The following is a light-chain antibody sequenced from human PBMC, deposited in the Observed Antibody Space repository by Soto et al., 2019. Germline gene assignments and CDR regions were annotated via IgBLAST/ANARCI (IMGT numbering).Light chain of an antibody. CDR1: QTVTSTH. CDR3: QQSGSSPGT. V-gene: IGKV3-20*01. Sequence: EIVLTQPPGTLSLSPGEGATLSCRAGQTVTSTHLAWYQQKPGQAPRLLIYAASRRATGIPDRFSGSGSGTEFALTIDSLEPEDFAVYYCQQSGSSPGTVGQGTKVDSK. J-gene: IGKJ1*01. CDR2: AAS.